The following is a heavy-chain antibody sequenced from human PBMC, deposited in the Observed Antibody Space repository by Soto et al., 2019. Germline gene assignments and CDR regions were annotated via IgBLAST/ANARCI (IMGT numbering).Heavy chain of an antibody. J-gene: IGHJ6*02. V-gene: IGHV4-4*07. CDR2: IYTSGST. D-gene: IGHD6-13*01. CDR1: GGSISSYY. CDR3: AREFDLAAAAPDLNYGMDV. Sequence: SETLSLTCTVSGGSISSYYWSWIRQPAGKGLEWIGRIYTSGSTNYNPSLKSRVTMSVDTSKNQFSLKLSSVTAADTTVYYCAREFDLAAAAPDLNYGMDVWGQGTTVTVSS.